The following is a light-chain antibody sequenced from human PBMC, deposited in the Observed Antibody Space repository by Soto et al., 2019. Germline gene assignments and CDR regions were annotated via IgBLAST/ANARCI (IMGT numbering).Light chain of an antibody. Sequence: DIQMTQSPSSLSASVGDRVTITCRTSQGIRNDVGWYQQKPGQAPKRLIYVASRLESGVPSRFSGSGFGTEFTLTISSLQPEDFATYYCQQRASWPPFTFGQGTKLEV. CDR2: VAS. J-gene: IGKJ2*01. V-gene: IGKV1-17*01. CDR3: QQRASWPPFT. CDR1: QGIRND.